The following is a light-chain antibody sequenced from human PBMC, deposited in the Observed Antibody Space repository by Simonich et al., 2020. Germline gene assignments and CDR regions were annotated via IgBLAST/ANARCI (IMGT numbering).Light chain of an antibody. CDR3: SSYTSSSTWV. CDR2: QDS. Sequence: SYELTQPPSVSVFLGQMARITCSGEALPKKYAYWYQQKPGQFPVLVIYQDSERPSGIPERFSGSSSGTIVTLTISGVQAEDEADYYCSSYTSSSTWVFGGGTKLTVL. CDR1: ALPKKY. J-gene: IGLJ3*02. V-gene: IGLV3-16*01.